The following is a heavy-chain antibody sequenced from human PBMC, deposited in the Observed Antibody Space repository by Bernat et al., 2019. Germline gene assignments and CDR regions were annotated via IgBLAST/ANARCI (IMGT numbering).Heavy chain of an antibody. D-gene: IGHD6-13*01. CDR1: GFTFSDYY. Sequence: QVQLVESGGGLVKPGGSLRLSCAASGFTFSDYYMSWIRQAPGKGLEWVSYISSISSYTNYADSVKGRFTISRDNAKNSLYLQMNSLRAEDTAVYYCASTIAAAGGYFDYWGQGTLVTVSS. CDR2: ISSISSYT. V-gene: IGHV3-11*06. CDR3: ASTIAAAGGYFDY. J-gene: IGHJ4*02.